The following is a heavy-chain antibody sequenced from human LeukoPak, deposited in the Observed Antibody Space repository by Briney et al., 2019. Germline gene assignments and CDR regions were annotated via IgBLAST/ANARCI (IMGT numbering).Heavy chain of an antibody. V-gene: IGHV4-4*02. J-gene: IGHJ6*04. Sequence: SGTLSLTCAVSGGSINSNNWWTWVRQPPGKGLEWIGEIHHSGSTNYNPSLKSRVTIAVAKTTNQFSLRRNSVTAADTAVYYCARDYKKDFPRQQRRYGMDVWGKGTTVTVSS. CDR3: ARDYKKDFPRQQRRYGMDV. CDR1: GGSINSNNW. D-gene: IGHD6-13*01. CDR2: IHHSGST.